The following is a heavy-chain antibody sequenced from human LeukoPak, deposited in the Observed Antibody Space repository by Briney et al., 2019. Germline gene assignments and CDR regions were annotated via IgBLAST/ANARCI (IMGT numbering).Heavy chain of an antibody. CDR1: GFTFSNSG. J-gene: IGHJ4*02. CDR3: ANSPGGSTGWFPDS. CDR2: IRYDGSNK. D-gene: IGHD6-19*01. V-gene: IGHV3-30*02. Sequence: GGSLRLSCAASGFTFSNSGMHWVRQAPGKGLEWLAFIRYDGSNKYYADSVKRRFTISRDNSKNTLNLQMSSLRVEDTAVYYCANSPGGSTGWFPDSWGQGTLVTVSS.